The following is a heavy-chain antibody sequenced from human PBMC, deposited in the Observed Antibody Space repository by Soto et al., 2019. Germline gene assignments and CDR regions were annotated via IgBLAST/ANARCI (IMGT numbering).Heavy chain of an antibody. CDR3: AKGGALTAMVLGRYFDY. V-gene: IGHV3-30*18. CDR1: GFTFSSYG. Sequence: QVQLVESGGGVVQPGRSLRLSCAASGFTFSSYGMHWVRQAPGKGLEWVAAISYDGSNKYYADSVKGRFTISRDNSKNTLYLQMNSLRAEDTAVYYCAKGGALTAMVLGRYFDYWGQGTLVTVSS. J-gene: IGHJ4*02. CDR2: ISYDGSNK. D-gene: IGHD5-18*01.